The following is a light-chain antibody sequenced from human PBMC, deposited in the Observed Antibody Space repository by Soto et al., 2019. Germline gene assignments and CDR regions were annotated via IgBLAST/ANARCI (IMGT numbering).Light chain of an antibody. J-gene: IGKJ3*01. Sequence: ELVLTQSPAPLSLSPGERATLSCRASQSVSSYLAWYQQKPGQAPRLLLYDASNRATGIPARFSGSGSGTDFTLTISSLEPEDFAVYYWQQRSNWPRFTFGPGTKVDIK. CDR2: DAS. CDR3: QQRSNWPRFT. V-gene: IGKV3-11*01. CDR1: QSVSSY.